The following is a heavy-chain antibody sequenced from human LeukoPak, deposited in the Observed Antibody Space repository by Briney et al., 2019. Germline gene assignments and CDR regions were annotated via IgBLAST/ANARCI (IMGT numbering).Heavy chain of an antibody. CDR2: ISGSGGST. CDR1: GFTFSSYA. CDR3: AKDLMITFGGVIVMGPDY. J-gene: IGHJ4*02. D-gene: IGHD3-16*02. V-gene: IGHV3-23*01. Sequence: GGSLRLSCAASGFTFSSYAMSWVRQAPGKGLEWVSAISGSGGSTYYADSVKGRFTISRDNSKNTLYLQMNSLRAEDTAVYYCAKDLMITFGGVIVMGPDYWGQGTLVTVSS.